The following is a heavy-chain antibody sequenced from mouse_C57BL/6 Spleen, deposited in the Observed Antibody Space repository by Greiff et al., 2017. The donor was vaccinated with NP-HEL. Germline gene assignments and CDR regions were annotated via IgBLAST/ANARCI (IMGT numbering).Heavy chain of an antibody. Sequence: EVQLVESGGGLVQSGRSLRLSCATSGFTFSDFYMEWVRQAPGKGLEWIAASRNKANDYTTEYSASVKGRFIVSRDTSQSILYLQMNALRAEDTAIYYCARDAVGRGYFDVWGTGTTVTVSS. V-gene: IGHV7-1*01. J-gene: IGHJ1*03. CDR2: SRNKANDYTT. D-gene: IGHD4-1*01. CDR3: ARDAVGRGYFDV. CDR1: GFTFSDFY.